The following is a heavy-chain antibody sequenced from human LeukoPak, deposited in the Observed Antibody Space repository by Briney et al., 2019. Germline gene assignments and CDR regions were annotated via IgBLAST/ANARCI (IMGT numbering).Heavy chain of an antibody. Sequence: ASVKVSCKASGYTFTSYGISWVRQAPGQGLEWMGWISAYNGNTNYAQKLQGRVTMTTDTSTSTAYMELRSLRSDDTAVYYCARGYYDSSGYYFILIDYWSQGTLVTVSS. CDR3: ARGYYDSSGYYFILIDY. J-gene: IGHJ4*02. D-gene: IGHD3-22*01. CDR2: ISAYNGNT. V-gene: IGHV1-18*01. CDR1: GYTFTSYG.